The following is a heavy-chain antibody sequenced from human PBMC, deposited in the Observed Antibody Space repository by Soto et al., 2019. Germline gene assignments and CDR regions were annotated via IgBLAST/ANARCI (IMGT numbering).Heavy chain of an antibody. J-gene: IGHJ3*02. V-gene: IGHV3-23*01. CDR3: AKDVETTVATSFAFDI. Sequence: VQLLESGGGLVQPGESLRLSCTASGFTFNNYAMTWVRQAPGTGLEWVSSLTRSGDRTYYADSGKGRFTISRDNSKNTLYLQMNSLRAEDTAVYYCAKDVETTVATSFAFDIWGQGTTVTVSS. D-gene: IGHD4-17*01. CDR1: GFTFNNYA. CDR2: LTRSGDRT.